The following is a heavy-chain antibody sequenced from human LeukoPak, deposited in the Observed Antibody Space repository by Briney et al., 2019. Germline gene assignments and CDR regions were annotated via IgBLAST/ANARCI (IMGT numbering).Heavy chain of an antibody. Sequence: SGGSLRLSCAASGFTFSDYYMSWIRQAPGKGLEWVSYISSSGSTIYYADSVKGRFTISRDNAKNSLYLQMNSLRAEDTAVYYCARDTGLAMEGDAFDIWGQGTMVTVSS. CDR1: GFTFSDYY. CDR2: ISSSGSTI. V-gene: IGHV3-11*04. CDR3: ARDTGLAMEGDAFDI. D-gene: IGHD3/OR15-3a*01. J-gene: IGHJ3*02.